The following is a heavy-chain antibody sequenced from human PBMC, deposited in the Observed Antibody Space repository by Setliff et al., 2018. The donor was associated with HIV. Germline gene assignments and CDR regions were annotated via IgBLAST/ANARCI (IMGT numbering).Heavy chain of an antibody. Sequence: SLTCTVSGGSISSGTYYWSWIRQPAGKGLEWLGHIYASGRTNYSPSLMSRITISVDTSRNQFSLKLSSVTAADTAIYYCARARDFSSGQDNWGQGTLVTVSS. J-gene: IGHJ4*02. CDR2: IYASGRT. V-gene: IGHV4-61*09. D-gene: IGHD3-3*01. CDR1: GGSISSGTYY. CDR3: ARARDFSSGQDN.